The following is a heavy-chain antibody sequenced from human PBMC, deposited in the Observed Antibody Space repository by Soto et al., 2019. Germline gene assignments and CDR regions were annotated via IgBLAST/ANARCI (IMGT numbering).Heavy chain of an antibody. J-gene: IGHJ4*02. CDR1: GGSIRRDGYY. CDR2: IYYSGTT. D-gene: IGHD1-26*01. Sequence: QVQLQESGPGLVKPSQTLSLTCTVSGGSIRRDGYYWSWIRQHPGKGLEWIGNIYYSGTTYYNASLKSRVTIPIDRPNNQLSLKLSSVTAADTAVYYCAGAWGLPGFDYWGQGTLVTVSS. V-gene: IGHV4-31*03. CDR3: AGAWGLPGFDY.